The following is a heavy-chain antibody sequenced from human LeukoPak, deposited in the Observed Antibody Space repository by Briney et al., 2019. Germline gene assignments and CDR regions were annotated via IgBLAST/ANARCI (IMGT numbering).Heavy chain of an antibody. CDR1: GYSISSGYY. CDR3: ARGLDIVVVPAAIDAFDI. V-gene: IGHV4-38-2*02. D-gene: IGHD2-2*01. J-gene: IGHJ3*02. CDR2: IYHSGST. Sequence: NPSETLSLTCTVSGYSISSGYYWGWIQQPPGKGLEWIGSIYHSGSTYYNPSLKSRVTISVDTSKNQFSLKLSSVTAADTAVYYCARGLDIVVVPAAIDAFDIWGQGTMVTVSS.